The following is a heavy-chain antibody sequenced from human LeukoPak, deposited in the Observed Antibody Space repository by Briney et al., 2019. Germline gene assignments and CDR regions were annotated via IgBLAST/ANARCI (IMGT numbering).Heavy chain of an antibody. V-gene: IGHV4-34*01. Sequence: SETLSLTCAVYGGSFSGYYWSWIRQPPGKGLEWTGEINHSGSTNYNPSLKSRVTISVDTSKKQFSLKLSSVTAADTAVYFCAREVAGRYFDLWGRGTLVTVSS. J-gene: IGHJ2*01. CDR2: INHSGST. CDR3: AREVAGRYFDL. CDR1: GGSFSGYY. D-gene: IGHD2-15*01.